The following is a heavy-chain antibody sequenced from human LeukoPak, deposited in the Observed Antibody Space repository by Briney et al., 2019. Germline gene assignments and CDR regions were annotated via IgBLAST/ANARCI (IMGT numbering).Heavy chain of an antibody. Sequence: SETLSLACAVSGVSISGSGHYWGWIRQPPGKGLEWIGNIYHSGSTYYNASLQSRVTISIDTSRNQFSLRLNSVTAADTAMYYCARGRENYFDYWGQGTLVTVSS. V-gene: IGHV4-39*01. J-gene: IGHJ4*02. CDR2: IYHSGST. D-gene: IGHD1-26*01. CDR3: ARGRENYFDY. CDR1: GVSISGSGHY.